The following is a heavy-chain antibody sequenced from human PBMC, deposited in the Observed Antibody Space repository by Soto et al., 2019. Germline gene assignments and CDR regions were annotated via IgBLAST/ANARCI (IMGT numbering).Heavy chain of an antibody. CDR2: ISDDGSNN. CDR1: GFTFSSYG. Sequence: QVQLVESGGGVVQPGRSLRLSCAASGFTFSSYGMHWVRQAPGKGLEWVAVISDDGSNNYYADSVKGQFTISRDNSKNTLYLQMNSLRAEDTAVYYCAKDRYCSSTSCYSGHYYYGMDVWGQGTTVTVSS. V-gene: IGHV3-30*18. D-gene: IGHD2-2*01. J-gene: IGHJ6*02. CDR3: AKDRYCSSTSCYSGHYYYGMDV.